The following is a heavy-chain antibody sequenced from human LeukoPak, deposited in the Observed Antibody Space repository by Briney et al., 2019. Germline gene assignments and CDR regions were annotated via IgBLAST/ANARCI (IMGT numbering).Heavy chain of an antibody. CDR2: INHSGST. D-gene: IGHD3-10*01. J-gene: IGHJ4*02. CDR3: ARTYYYGSGSIDY. CDR1: GGSFSGCY. V-gene: IGHV4-34*01. Sequence: SETLSLTCAVYGGSFSGCYWSWIRQPPGKGLEWIGEINHSGSTNYNPSLKSRVTISVDTSKNQFSLKLSSVTAADTAVYYCARTYYYGSGSIDYWGQGTLVTVSS.